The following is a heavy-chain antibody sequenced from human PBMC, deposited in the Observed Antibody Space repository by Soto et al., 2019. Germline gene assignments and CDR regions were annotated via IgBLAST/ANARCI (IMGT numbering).Heavy chain of an antibody. Sequence: TLSLTCSVSGVSLTSGTYYWSWIRQHPGKGLEWIGYIFYSGSTDYNPSLKSRVNISADTSKNQFSLKLSSVTAADTAVYYCASTEDFFDYWGQGTLVTVSS. J-gene: IGHJ4*02. CDR3: ASTEDFFDY. V-gene: IGHV4-31*03. CDR2: IFYSGST. CDR1: GVSLTSGTYY.